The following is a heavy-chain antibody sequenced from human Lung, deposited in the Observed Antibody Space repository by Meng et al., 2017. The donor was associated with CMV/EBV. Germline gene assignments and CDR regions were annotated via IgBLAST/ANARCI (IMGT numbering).Heavy chain of an antibody. V-gene: IGHV3-20*04. CDR1: GFTFDDYG. CDR2: INWNGGST. CDR3: ARDSYYYGSGDY. Sequence: SCAASGFTFDDYGMSWVRQAPGKGLEWVSGINWNGGSTGYADSVKGRFTISRDNAKNSLYLQMNSLRAEDTALYYCARDSYYYGSGDYWGQGTXVTCSS. J-gene: IGHJ4*02. D-gene: IGHD3-10*01.